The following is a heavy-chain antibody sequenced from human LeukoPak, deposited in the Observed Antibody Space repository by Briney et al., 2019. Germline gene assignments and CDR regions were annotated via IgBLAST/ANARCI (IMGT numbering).Heavy chain of an antibody. V-gene: IGHV1-2*02. Sequence: GASVKVSCKASGYTFTGYYMHWVRQAPGQGLEWMGWINPNSGGTNYAQKFQGRVTMTRDTSISTAYMELSRLRSDDTAVYYCARDRYYYDSSSCFDYWGQGTLVTVSS. CDR1: GYTFTGYY. CDR3: ARDRYYYDSSSCFDY. CDR2: INPNSGGT. D-gene: IGHD3-22*01. J-gene: IGHJ4*02.